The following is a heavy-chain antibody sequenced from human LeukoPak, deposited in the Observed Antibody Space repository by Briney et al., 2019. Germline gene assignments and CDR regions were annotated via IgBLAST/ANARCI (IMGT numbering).Heavy chain of an antibody. CDR3: ARDSSGWDV. D-gene: IGHD6-19*01. CDR1: GFTFSSYA. J-gene: IGHJ6*02. V-gene: IGHV3-30-3*01. CDR2: ISYDGSNK. Sequence: GGSLRLSCAASGFTFSSYAMHWVRQAPGKGLEWVAVISYDGSNKYYADSVKGRFTISRDNSKNTLYLQMNGLRAEDTAVYYCARDSSGWDVWGQGTTVTVSS.